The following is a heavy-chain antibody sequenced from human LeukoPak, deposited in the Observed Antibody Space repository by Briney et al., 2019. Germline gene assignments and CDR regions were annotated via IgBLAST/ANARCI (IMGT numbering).Heavy chain of an antibody. CDR3: ARDQVTGTTVYNWFDP. V-gene: IGHV1-2*02. Sequence: ASVKVSCKASGYTFTDYYMHWVRQAPGQGPEWMGWINPNSGDTNYAQKFQGRVTMTRDTFISTAYMELSRLRSDDTAVYYCARDQVTGTTVYNWFDPWGQGTLVTISS. J-gene: IGHJ5*02. CDR1: GYTFTDYY. D-gene: IGHD1-7*01. CDR2: INPNSGDT.